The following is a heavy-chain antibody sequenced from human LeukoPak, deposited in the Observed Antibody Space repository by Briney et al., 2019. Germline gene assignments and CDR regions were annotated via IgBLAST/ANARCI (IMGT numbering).Heavy chain of an antibody. CDR1: GFTVSSNY. Sequence: GGSLRLSCAASGFTVSSNYMSWVRQAPGKGLEWVSVIYSGGSTYYADSVKGRFTISKDNAKNTVYLQMNSLRAEDTAVYYCVSFYETYWGRGTLVTVSS. D-gene: IGHD2/OR15-2a*01. J-gene: IGHJ4*02. V-gene: IGHV3-53*01. CDR2: IYSGGST. CDR3: VSFYETY.